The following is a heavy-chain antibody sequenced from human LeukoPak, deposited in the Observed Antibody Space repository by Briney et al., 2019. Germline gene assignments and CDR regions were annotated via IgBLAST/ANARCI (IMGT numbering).Heavy chain of an antibody. CDR2: ISRSGGAT. CDR1: GFTFSSYE. D-gene: IGHD3-22*01. Sequence: GGSLRLSCAASGFTFSSYEMNWVRQAPGKGLEWVSYISRSGGATYYADSMKGRFTMSRDNAKNSLYLQMDSLRGEDTAIYYCAYLSISMIVVDWGQGTLVTVSS. J-gene: IGHJ4*02. CDR3: AYLSISMIVVD. V-gene: IGHV3-48*03.